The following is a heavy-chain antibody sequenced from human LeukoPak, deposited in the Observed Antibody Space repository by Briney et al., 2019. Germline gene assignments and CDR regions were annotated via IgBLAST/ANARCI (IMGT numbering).Heavy chain of an antibody. CDR2: ISGSGGST. J-gene: IGHJ4*02. V-gene: IGHV3-23*01. D-gene: IGHD4-4*01. CDR3: AKGNREVFDY. CDR1: GFTFPNYA. Sequence: GGSLRLSCAASGFTSASGFTFPNYAMSWVRQAPGKGLEWVSAISGSGGSTYYADSVKGRFTISRDNSKSTGYLQIHSLRAEDTAVYYCAKGNREVFDYWGQGTLVTVSS.